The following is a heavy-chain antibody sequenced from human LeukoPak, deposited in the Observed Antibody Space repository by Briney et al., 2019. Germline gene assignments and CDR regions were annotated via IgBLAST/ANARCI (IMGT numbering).Heavy chain of an antibody. Sequence: SETLSLTCTVSGDSISSYYWSWIRQPPGKGLEWIGSIYYSGSTYYNPSLKSRVTISVDTSKNQFSLKLSSVTAADTAVYYCARQRTRRNIVVVTATPRSTNWFDPWGQGTLVTVSS. CDR2: IYYSGST. V-gene: IGHV4-39*01. D-gene: IGHD2-21*02. CDR1: GDSISSYY. J-gene: IGHJ5*02. CDR3: ARQRTRRNIVVVTATPRSTNWFDP.